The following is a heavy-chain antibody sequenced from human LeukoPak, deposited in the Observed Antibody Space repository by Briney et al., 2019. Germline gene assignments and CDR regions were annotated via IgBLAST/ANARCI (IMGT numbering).Heavy chain of an antibody. CDR1: RFTFSSYA. D-gene: IGHD2-15*01. J-gene: IGHJ4*02. CDR2: VSGNGAGT. V-gene: IGHV3-23*01. Sequence: GGSLRLSCAASRFTFSSYAMSWVRQAPGKGLEWVSGVSGNGAGTYYADSVKGRFTISRDNSKNMLYLQMNSLKTEDTAVYYCTRHNGDYCSGGSCYWNGVDYWGQGTLVTVSS. CDR3: TRHNGDYCSGGSCYWNGVDY.